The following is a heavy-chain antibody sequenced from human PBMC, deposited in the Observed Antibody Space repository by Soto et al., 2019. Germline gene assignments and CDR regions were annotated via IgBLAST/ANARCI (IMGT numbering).Heavy chain of an antibody. CDR3: ARLQAAAGDNDLTFDY. Sequence: GESLKISCKGSGYSFTSYWISWVRQMPGKGLEWMGRIDPSDSYTNYSPSFQGHVTISADKSISTAYLKWSSLKASDTAFFFCARLQAAAGDNDLTFDYWGQGTLVTVSS. J-gene: IGHJ4*02. CDR1: GYSFTSYW. D-gene: IGHD6-13*01. V-gene: IGHV5-10-1*01. CDR2: IDPSDSYT.